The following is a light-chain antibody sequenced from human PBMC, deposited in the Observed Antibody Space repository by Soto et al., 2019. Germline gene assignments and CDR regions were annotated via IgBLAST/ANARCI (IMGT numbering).Light chain of an antibody. V-gene: IGLV1-44*01. CDR1: SSNIGTNA. CDR3: AAWDDSLNGYV. Sequence: QSVLTQPPSASGTPGQRVTISCSGGSSNIGTNAVNWYQQLPGTAPKLLIYNNNQRPPGVPDRFSGSKSGTSASLAISGLQSEDEAAYYCAAWDDSLNGYVFGTGTKVTVL. J-gene: IGLJ1*01. CDR2: NNN.